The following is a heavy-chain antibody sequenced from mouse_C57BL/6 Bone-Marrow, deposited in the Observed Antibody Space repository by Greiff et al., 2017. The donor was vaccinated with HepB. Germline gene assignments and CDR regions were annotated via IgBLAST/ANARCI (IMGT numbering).Heavy chain of an antibody. D-gene: IGHD1-1*01. Sequence: EVQVVESGPGLAKPSQTLSLTCSVTGYSITSDYWNWIRKFPGNKLEYMGYISYSGSTYYNPSLKSRISITRDTSKNQYYLQLNSVTTEDTATYYCARFLITTVVATNWYFDVWGTGTTVTVSS. J-gene: IGHJ1*03. CDR1: GYSITSDY. V-gene: IGHV3-8*01. CDR3: ARFLITTVVATNWYFDV. CDR2: ISYSGST.